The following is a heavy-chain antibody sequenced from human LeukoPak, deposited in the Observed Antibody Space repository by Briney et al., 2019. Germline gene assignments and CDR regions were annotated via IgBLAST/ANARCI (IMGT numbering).Heavy chain of an antibody. J-gene: IGHJ4*02. V-gene: IGHV3-48*02. D-gene: IGHD6-6*01. CDR3: AREYSSSSGSVSDY. CDR1: GFTFSSYN. Sequence: GGSLRLSCAASGFTFSSYNMNWVRQAPRKGLEWVSYITSSSSTIYYADSVKGRFTISRDNAKNSLYLQMNSLRDEDTAVYYCAREYSSSSGSVSDYWGQGNLVTVSS. CDR2: ITSSSSTI.